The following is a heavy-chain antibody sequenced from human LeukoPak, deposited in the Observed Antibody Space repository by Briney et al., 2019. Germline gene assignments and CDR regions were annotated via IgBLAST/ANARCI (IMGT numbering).Heavy chain of an antibody. CDR2: IYYSGST. CDR1: GGSISSYY. V-gene: IGHV4-59*08. CDR3: ARHGSYGDYVPFDY. D-gene: IGHD4-17*01. Sequence: SETLSLTCTVSGGSISSYYWSWIRQPPGKGLEWNGYIYYSGSTNYNPSLKSRVTISVDTSKNQFSLKLSSVTAADTAVYYCARHGSYGDYVPFDYWGQGTLVTVSS. J-gene: IGHJ4*02.